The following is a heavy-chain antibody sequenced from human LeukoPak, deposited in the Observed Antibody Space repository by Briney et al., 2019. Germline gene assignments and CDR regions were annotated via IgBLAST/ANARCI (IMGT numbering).Heavy chain of an antibody. CDR1: GGSFSGYY. CDR3: ARGRYGAYDY. V-gene: IGHV4-34*01. J-gene: IGHJ4*02. D-gene: IGHD1-1*01. Sequence: PSETLSLTCAVYGGSFSGYYWSWIRQPPGKGLEWIGEINHSGSTNYNLSLKSRVTISVDTSKNQFSLKLSSVTAADTAVYYCARGRYGAYDYWGQGTLVTVSS. CDR2: INHSGST.